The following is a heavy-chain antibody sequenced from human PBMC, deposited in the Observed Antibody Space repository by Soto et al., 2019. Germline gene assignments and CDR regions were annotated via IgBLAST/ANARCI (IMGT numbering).Heavy chain of an antibody. J-gene: IGHJ4*02. CDR3: ARGLITGSHYSGGWYYFDS. V-gene: IGHV4-34*01. Sequence: SETLSLTCAVYGESFIGYVWTWILQTPGKGLQWIGQINHSGSAYYNPSLKSRVTISVHTSNSQFSLELSSVTAADTAVYYCARGLITGSHYSGGWYYFDSWGQGTQVTVSS. CDR1: GESFIGYV. D-gene: IGHD6-19*01. CDR2: INHSGSA.